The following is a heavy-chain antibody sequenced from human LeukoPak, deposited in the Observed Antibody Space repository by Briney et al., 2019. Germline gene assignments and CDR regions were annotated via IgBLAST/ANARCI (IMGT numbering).Heavy chain of an antibody. V-gene: IGHV3-15*01. CDR3: TTADYGDYWGGCI. CDR2: IKSKTEGATT. Sequence: PGGSLRLSCAASGITFRIAWMSWVRQAPGKGLEWVGRIKSKTEGATTDYAAPVKGRFTISRDDSKNTLFLQMNSLKTEDTAVYYCTTADYGDYWGGCIWGQGTQVTVSS. CDR1: GITFRIAW. D-gene: IGHD4-17*01. J-gene: IGHJ4*02.